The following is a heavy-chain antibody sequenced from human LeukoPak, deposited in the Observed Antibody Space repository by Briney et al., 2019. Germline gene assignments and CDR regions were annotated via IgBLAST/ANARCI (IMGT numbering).Heavy chain of an antibody. D-gene: IGHD3-22*01. CDR3: ARDPGSSGYFDYFDY. Sequence: GASVKVSCKASGYTFTSYYMHWVRQAPGQGLEWMGIINPSGGSTSYAQKFQGRVTMTRDTSTSTVSMELSSLRSEDTAVYYCARDPGSSGYFDYFDYWGQGTLVTVSS. V-gene: IGHV1-46*01. CDR2: INPSGGST. J-gene: IGHJ4*02. CDR1: GYTFTSYY.